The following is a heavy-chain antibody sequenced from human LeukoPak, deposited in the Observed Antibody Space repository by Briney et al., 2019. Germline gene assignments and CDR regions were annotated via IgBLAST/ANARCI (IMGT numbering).Heavy chain of an antibody. CDR2: INPNSGGT. J-gene: IGHJ5*02. D-gene: IGHD1-26*01. Sequence: GASVKVSCKASGYSFTDYYMHWVRQAPGQGLEWMAWINPNSGGTNYAQKFQGRVTLTRDTSVNTVYMELSSLGSDDTAVYYCARGPSSENWFDPWGQGTLVTVSS. CDR3: ARGPSSENWFDP. V-gene: IGHV1-2*02. CDR1: GYSFTDYY.